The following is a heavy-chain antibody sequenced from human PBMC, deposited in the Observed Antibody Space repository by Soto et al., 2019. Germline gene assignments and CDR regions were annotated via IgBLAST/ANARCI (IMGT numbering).Heavy chain of an antibody. CDR2: ISYDGSNK. V-gene: IGHV3-30*18. D-gene: IGHD3-16*02. J-gene: IGHJ4*02. CDR1: GFTFISYG. Sequence: QVQLVESGGGVVQPGRSLRLSCAASGFTFISYGMHWFRQPPGKGLEWVAVISYDGSNKYYADSVKGRFTISRDNSKNTLYQQMNSQRAEDTAVYYCAKDRQAGAVIVILYYFDYWGQGTLVTVSS. CDR3: AKDRQAGAVIVILYYFDY.